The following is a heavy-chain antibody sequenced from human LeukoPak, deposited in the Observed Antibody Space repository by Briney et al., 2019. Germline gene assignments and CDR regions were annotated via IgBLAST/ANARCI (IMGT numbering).Heavy chain of an antibody. CDR2: ISYDGSNK. CDR1: GFTFSNYG. Sequence: GGSLRLSCAASGFTFSNYGMHWVRQAPGKGLEWVAVISYDGSNKYYADSVKGRFTISRDNSKNTLYLQMNSLRAEDTAVYYCVGYGSGSYYNYYMDVWGKGTTVTISS. J-gene: IGHJ6*03. D-gene: IGHD3-10*01. V-gene: IGHV3-30*03. CDR3: VGYGSGSYYNYYMDV.